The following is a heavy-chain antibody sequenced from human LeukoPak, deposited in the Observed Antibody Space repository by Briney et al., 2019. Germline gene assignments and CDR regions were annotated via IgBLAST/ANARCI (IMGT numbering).Heavy chain of an antibody. J-gene: IGHJ6*04. CDR1: GFTFSSYE. V-gene: IGHV3-48*03. Sequence: GRSLRLSCAASGFTFSSYEMNWVRQAPGKGLEWVSYISSSGSTIYYADSVKGRFTISRDNAKNSLYLQMNSLRAEDTAVYYCARGKQLDYYGMDVWGKGTTVTVSS. CDR3: ARGKQLDYYGMDV. CDR2: ISSSGSTI. D-gene: IGHD6-13*01.